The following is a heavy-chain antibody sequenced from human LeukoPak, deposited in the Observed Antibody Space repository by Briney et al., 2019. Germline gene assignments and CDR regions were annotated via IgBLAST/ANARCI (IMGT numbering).Heavy chain of an antibody. CDR2: IYYSGST. CDR1: GGSISSSSYY. J-gene: IGHJ4*02. D-gene: IGHD3-9*01. V-gene: IGHV4-39*07. CDR3: ARSSLHDILTGYRYYFDY. Sequence: SETLSLTCTVSGGSISSSSYYWGWIRQPPGKGLEWIGSIYYSGSTYYNPSLKSRVTISVDTSKNQFSLKLSSVTAADTAVYYCARSSLHDILTGYRYYFDYWGQGTLVTVSS.